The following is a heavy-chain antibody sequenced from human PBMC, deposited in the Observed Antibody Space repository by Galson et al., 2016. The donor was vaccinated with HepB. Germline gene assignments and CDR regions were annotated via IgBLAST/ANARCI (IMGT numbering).Heavy chain of an antibody. CDR3: ARDLDCSGGSCYSGFDY. CDR2: IYYSGST. V-gene: IGHV4-39*07. D-gene: IGHD2-15*01. J-gene: IGHJ4*02. CDR1: GGSISSSSYY. Sequence: SETLSLTCTVSGGSISSSSYYWGWIRQPPGKGLEWIGSIYYSGSTYYNPSLKSRVTISVDTSKNQFSLKLSSVTAADTAVYYCARDLDCSGGSCYSGFDYWGQGTLVTVSS.